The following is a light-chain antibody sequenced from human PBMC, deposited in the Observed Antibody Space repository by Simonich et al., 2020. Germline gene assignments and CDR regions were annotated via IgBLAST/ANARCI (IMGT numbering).Light chain of an antibody. Sequence: DIQMTPSPSSLSASVGDRVTITCQASQDISNYLNWYQQKPGKAPKLLIYDASNLETGVPSRFSGSGSGTDFTFTISSLQPEDNATYYCQQYDNLITFGQGTRLEMK. CDR1: QDISNY. CDR2: DAS. J-gene: IGKJ5*01. V-gene: IGKV1-33*01. CDR3: QQYDNLIT.